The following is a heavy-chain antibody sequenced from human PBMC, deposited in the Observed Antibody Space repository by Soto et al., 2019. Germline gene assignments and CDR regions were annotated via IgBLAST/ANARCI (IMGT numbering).Heavy chain of an antibody. CDR1: GFTLSSYS. Sequence: PGGSLRLSCVASGFTLSSYSIHWVRQAPGKGLDWVAVISYDGNSQFYGDSVKGRFIVSRDNSRNTLYLQLNNLQAEDTAVYYCAKVSRPSRVSTPDFDYSGQGTLVTVSS. J-gene: IGHJ4*02. CDR3: AKVSRPSRVSTPDFDY. D-gene: IGHD3-10*01. V-gene: IGHV3-30-3*01. CDR2: ISYDGNSQ.